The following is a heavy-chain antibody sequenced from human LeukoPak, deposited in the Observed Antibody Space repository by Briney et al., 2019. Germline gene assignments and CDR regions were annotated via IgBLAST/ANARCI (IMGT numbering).Heavy chain of an antibody. CDR2: IYYSGST. V-gene: IGHV4-31*03. CDR1: GGSISSGGYY. Sequence: SETLSLTCTVSGGSISSGGYYWSWIRQHLGKGLEWIGYIYYSGSTYYNPSLKSRVTISVDTSKNQFSLKLSSVTAADTAVYYCARDSSSHFNFDYWGQGTLVTVSS. D-gene: IGHD6-6*01. J-gene: IGHJ4*02. CDR3: ARDSSSHFNFDY.